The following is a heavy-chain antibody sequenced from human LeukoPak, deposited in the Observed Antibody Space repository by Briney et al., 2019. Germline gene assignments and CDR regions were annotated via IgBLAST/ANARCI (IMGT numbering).Heavy chain of an antibody. Sequence: LETLSLTCTVSGGSISSYYWSWIRQPPGKGLEWIGYIYYSGSTNYNPSLKSRVTISVDTSKNQFSLKLSSVTAADTAVYYCARFDSSGWYYFDYWGQGTLVTVSS. J-gene: IGHJ4*02. CDR1: GGSISSYY. V-gene: IGHV4-59*01. CDR2: IYYSGST. D-gene: IGHD6-19*01. CDR3: ARFDSSGWYYFDY.